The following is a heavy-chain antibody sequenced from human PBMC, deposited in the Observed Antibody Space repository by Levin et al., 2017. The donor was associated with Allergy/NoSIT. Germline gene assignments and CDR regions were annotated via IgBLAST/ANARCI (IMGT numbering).Heavy chain of an antibody. V-gene: IGHV3-49*04. CDR1: GFTFGDYA. CDR3: ARGGPPNYDYNWGSYRDGYFDY. Sequence: GGSLRLSCTGSGFTFGDYAMSWVRQAPGKGLEWVGFIRNKAHGGTTEYAASVKVRLTISRDDSKSIAYLQMNSLKTEDAAVYFCARGGPPNYDYNWGSYRDGYFDYWRHGTLVTVSS. J-gene: IGHJ4*01. CDR2: IRNKAHGGTT. D-gene: IGHD3-16*02.